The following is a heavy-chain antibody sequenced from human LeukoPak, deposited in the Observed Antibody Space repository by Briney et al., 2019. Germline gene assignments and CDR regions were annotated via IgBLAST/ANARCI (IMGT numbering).Heavy chain of an antibody. CDR3: ASHDYVDY. CDR2: IYYSGST. CDR1: GGSISSSSYY. J-gene: IGHJ4*02. V-gene: IGHV4-39*01. Sequence: SETLSLTCTVSGGSISSSSYYWGWIRQPPGKGLEWIGSIYYSGSTYYNPSLRSRVTISVDTSKNQFSLKLSSVTAADTAAYYCASHDYVDYWGQGTLVTVSS.